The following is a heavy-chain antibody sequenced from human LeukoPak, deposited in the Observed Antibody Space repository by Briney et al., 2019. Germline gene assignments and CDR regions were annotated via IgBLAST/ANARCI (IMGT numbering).Heavy chain of an antibody. CDR2: INPNSGGT. CDR1: GYTFTGYY. CDR3: AIYPRSIVVVPAAI. J-gene: IGHJ4*02. Sequence: ASVKVSCKASGYTFTGYYMHWVRQAPGQGLEWMGWINPNSGGTNYAQKFQGRVTMTRDTSISTAYMELSRLRSDDTAVYYCAIYPRSIVVVPAAIWGQGTLVTVSS. D-gene: IGHD2-2*01. V-gene: IGHV1-2*02.